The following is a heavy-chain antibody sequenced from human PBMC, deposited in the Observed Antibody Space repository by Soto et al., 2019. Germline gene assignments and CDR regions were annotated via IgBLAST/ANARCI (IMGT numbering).Heavy chain of an antibody. CDR1: GGSISNSDYF. CDR3: ASQLESTTYFDY. V-gene: IGHV4-39*01. D-gene: IGHD1-1*01. J-gene: IGHJ4*02. Sequence: LQLQESGPGLVKPSETLSLTCTVSGGSISNSDYFWAWMRQPPGKGLEWVGTISHTGRPRYNTSLRSRVTISVDTSKNQFSLRLPSVTAADTAVFYCASQLESTTYFDYWGRGTLVTVSS. CDR2: ISHTGRP.